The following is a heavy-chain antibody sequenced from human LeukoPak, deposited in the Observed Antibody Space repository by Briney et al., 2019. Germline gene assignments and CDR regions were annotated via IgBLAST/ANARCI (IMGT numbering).Heavy chain of an antibody. V-gene: IGHV3-21*01. Sequence: PGGSLRLSCAASGFTFRRYSMNWVRQAPGKGLEWVSSISSSSSYIYYADSVKGRFTISRDNAKNSLYLQMNSLRAEDTAVYYCARDRGCGGDCYYFDYRGQGTLVTVSS. J-gene: IGHJ4*02. D-gene: IGHD2-21*01. CDR1: GFTFRRYS. CDR3: ARDRGCGGDCYYFDY. CDR2: ISSSSSYI.